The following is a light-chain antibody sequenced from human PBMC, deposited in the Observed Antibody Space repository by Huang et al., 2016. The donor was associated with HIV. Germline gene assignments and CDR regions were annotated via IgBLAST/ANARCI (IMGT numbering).Light chain of an antibody. V-gene: IGKV3-20*01. J-gene: IGKJ1*01. CDR1: QRVSFSH. CDR2: AAS. Sequence: EIVLTQSPGTLSSSPGERATLSCRASQRVSFSHLDWYQQKPGQAPRLLIYAASTRATGIPDRFIGTGSGTDFTLTISRLEPEDFAMYYCQHYGSSLWTFGQGTKVEI. CDR3: QHYGSSLWT.